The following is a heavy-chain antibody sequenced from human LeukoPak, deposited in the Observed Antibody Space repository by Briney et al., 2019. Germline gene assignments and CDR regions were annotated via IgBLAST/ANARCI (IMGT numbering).Heavy chain of an antibody. CDR3: ARAEGGFYYFDY. CDR1: GYTFSTYW. V-gene: IGHV5-51*01. CDR2: IYPGDSDT. D-gene: IGHD5-12*01. Sequence: GESLKISCKGSGYTFSTYWIGGVRQMPGKGLEWMGIIYPGDSDTRYSPSFQGQVTISADKSISTAYLQWSSLKASDTAMYYWARAEGGFYYFDYWGQGTLVTVSS. J-gene: IGHJ4*02.